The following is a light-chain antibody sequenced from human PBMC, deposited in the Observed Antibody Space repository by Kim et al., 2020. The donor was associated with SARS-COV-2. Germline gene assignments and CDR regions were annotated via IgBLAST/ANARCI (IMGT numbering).Light chain of an antibody. V-gene: IGLV2-11*01. CDR1: SIDVGGYNY. CDR2: DVS. J-gene: IGLJ3*02. CDR3: CSYAGSYTLV. Sequence: GHSSPIACPGTSIDVGGYNYVSWYQQHPGKAPKLMIYDVSKRPSGVPDRFSGSKSGNTASLTISGLQAEDEADYYCCSYAGSYTLVFGGGTQLTVL.